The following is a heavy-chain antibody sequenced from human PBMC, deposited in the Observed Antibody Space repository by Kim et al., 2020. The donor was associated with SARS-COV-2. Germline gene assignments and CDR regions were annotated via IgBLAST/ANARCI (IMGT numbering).Heavy chain of an antibody. J-gene: IGHJ4*02. D-gene: IGHD2-21*01. V-gene: IGHV7-4-1*02. CDR1: GYTFSSYA. Sequence: ASVKVSCKASGYTFSSYAMNWMRQAPGQGLDWMGWINTITGNPTYAQGFTGRFVFSLDTSVSTAYLQISSLKAEDTAIYYCARSNSIDFWGQGTLVSVSS. CDR3: ARSNSIDF. CDR2: INTITGNP.